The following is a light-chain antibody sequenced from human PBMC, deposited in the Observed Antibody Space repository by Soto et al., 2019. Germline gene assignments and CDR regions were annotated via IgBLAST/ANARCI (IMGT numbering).Light chain of an antibody. J-gene: IGKJ1*01. CDR1: QSVSSNY. CDR2: GAS. CDR3: QQYGSSLTWT. Sequence: EIVLTQSPGTLSLSPGERATLSCRASQSVSSNYLAWYQQKPGQAPRLLIYGASSRATGIPDRFSGSGSGTDFTLTISILEPEDCAVYYCQQYGSSLTWTFGQGTKVEIK. V-gene: IGKV3-20*01.